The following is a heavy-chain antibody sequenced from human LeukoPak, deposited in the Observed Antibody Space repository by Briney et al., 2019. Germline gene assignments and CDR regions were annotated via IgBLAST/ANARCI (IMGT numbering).Heavy chain of an antibody. CDR1: GSTFSGSA. CDR3: TSPAGSSPIDY. CDR2: IRSKANSYAT. Sequence: GGSLRLSCAASGSTFSGSAMHWVRQASGKGLEWVGRIRSKANSYATAYAASVKGRFTISRDDSKNTAYLQMNSLKTEDTAVYYCTSPAGSSPIDYWSQGTLVTVSS. V-gene: IGHV3-73*01. J-gene: IGHJ4*02. D-gene: IGHD6-13*01.